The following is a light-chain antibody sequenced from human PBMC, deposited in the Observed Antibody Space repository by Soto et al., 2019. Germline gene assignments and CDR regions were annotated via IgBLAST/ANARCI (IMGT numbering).Light chain of an antibody. Sequence: EIVLTQSPGTLSVSPGERVTISCRASQSVSSNYLAWYQQRPGQAPRLLIFGASYRATGIPDRFSGSGSGTDFTLTISGLEPEDFAVYYCQQYSSSPPEFTFGPGTKVDSK. J-gene: IGKJ3*01. CDR2: GAS. CDR1: QSVSSNY. CDR3: QQYSSSPPEFT. V-gene: IGKV3-20*01.